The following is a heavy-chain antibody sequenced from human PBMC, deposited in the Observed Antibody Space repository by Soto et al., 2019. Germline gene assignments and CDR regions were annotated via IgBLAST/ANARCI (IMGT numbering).Heavy chain of an antibody. CDR1: GCSVSSGSYY. V-gene: IGHV4-61*01. Sequence: SETLSLTCTVSGCSVSSGSYYWSWIRQPPGKGLEWIGYIYYSGSTNYNPSLKSRVTISVDTSKNQFSLKLSSVTAADTAVYYCASMVRGVMSPIDYWGQGTLVTVSS. J-gene: IGHJ4*02. CDR3: ASMVRGVMSPIDY. CDR2: IYYSGST. D-gene: IGHD3-10*01.